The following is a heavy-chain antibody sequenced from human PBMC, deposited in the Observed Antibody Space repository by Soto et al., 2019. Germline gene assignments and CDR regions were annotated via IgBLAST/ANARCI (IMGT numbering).Heavy chain of an antibody. J-gene: IGHJ4*02. CDR3: VRVPDY. CDR2: IYHSGST. V-gene: IGHV4-30-2*01. CDR1: GGSISSGGYS. Sequence: QLQLQESGSGLVKPSQTLSLTCAVSGGSISSGGYSWSWIRQPPWKGLDWIGYIYHSGSTYYNPSLKSQVTISVDRSKNQFYLKLSSVTAADTAEYYCVRVPDYWVQGTLVTVSS.